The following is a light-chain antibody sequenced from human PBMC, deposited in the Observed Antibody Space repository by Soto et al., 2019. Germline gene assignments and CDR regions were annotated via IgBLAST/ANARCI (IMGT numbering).Light chain of an antibody. CDR3: HQYASSPHT. CDR1: QSVSSNY. V-gene: IGKV3-20*01. Sequence: EIGVTLSPGALSLSPGERASLSCRASQSVSSNYLAWFQQKPGQAPRLLISGASSRATDIPDRFSGSGSGTDFTLTISRLEPEDFAVYYCHQYASSPHTFGQGTRLEIK. J-gene: IGKJ5*01. CDR2: GAS.